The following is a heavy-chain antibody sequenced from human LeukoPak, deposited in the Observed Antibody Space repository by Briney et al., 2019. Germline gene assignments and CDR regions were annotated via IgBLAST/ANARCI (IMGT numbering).Heavy chain of an antibody. J-gene: IGHJ5*02. CDR2: ISAYNGNT. CDR3: AKGDCSGGSCYPLPSWFDP. V-gene: IGHV1-18*01. D-gene: IGHD2-15*01. CDR1: GYTFTSYG. Sequence: ASVKVSCKASGYTFTSYGISWVRQAPGQGLEWMGWISAYNGNTNYAQKLQGRVTMTTDTSTSTAYMELRSLRSDDTAVYYCAKGDCSGGSCYPLPSWFDPWGQGTLVTVSS.